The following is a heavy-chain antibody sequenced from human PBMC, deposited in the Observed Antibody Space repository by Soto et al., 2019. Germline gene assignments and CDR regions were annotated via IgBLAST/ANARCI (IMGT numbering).Heavy chain of an antibody. J-gene: IGHJ4*02. V-gene: IGHV4-31*03. D-gene: IGHD3-22*01. CDR1: GGSISSGGYY. Sequence: SETLSLTCTVSGGSISSGGYYWSWIRQHPGKGLEWIGYIYYSGSTYYNPSLKSRVTISVDTSKNQFSLKLSSVTAADTAVYYCAREITYYDSSGYYDYWGQGTLVTVSS. CDR2: IYYSGST. CDR3: AREITYYDSSGYYDY.